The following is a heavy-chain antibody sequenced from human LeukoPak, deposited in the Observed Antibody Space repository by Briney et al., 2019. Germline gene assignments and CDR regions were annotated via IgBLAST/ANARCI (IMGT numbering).Heavy chain of an antibody. CDR1: GYTFTSYY. CDR3: ARDYEPRRGWYGARDWYFDL. J-gene: IGHJ2*01. CDR2: INPSGGST. Sequence: ASVKVSCKASGYTFTSYYMDWVRQAPGQGLEWMGIINPSGGSTSYAQKFQGRVTMTRDTSTSTVYMELSSLRSEDTAVYYCARDYEPRRGWYGARDWYFDLWGRGTLVTVSS. V-gene: IGHV1-46*03. D-gene: IGHD6-19*01.